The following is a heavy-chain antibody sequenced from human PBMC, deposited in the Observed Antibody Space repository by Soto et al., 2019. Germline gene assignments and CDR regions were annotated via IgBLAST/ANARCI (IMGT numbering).Heavy chain of an antibody. V-gene: IGHV3-7*03. J-gene: IGHJ3*02. CDR2: IKQDGSEK. CDR3: AKDSVSYNRIYDPFDI. D-gene: IGHD1-1*01. CDR1: GFTFSSYW. Sequence: GGSLRLSCAASGFTFSSYWMSWVRQAPGKGLEWVSNIKQDGSEKYYADSMKGRFTVSRDNSKNTLYLQMDSLRAEDTAVYYCAKDSVSYNRIYDPFDIWGQGTMVTVSS.